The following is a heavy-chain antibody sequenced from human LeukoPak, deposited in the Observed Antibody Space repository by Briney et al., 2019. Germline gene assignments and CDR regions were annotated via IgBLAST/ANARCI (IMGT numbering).Heavy chain of an antibody. CDR3: ARASYSYDINGWVPFDY. CDR1: GNSISSGDNY. J-gene: IGHJ4*02. CDR2: IYTSGST. D-gene: IGHD3-22*01. Sequence: PSQTLSLACTVSGNSISSGDNYWSWIRQPAGKGLEWIGRIYTSGSTNYNPSLKSRVTISGDTSKNQFSLRLSSVTAADTAVYYCARASYSYDINGWVPFDYWGQGTLVTVSS. V-gene: IGHV4-61*02.